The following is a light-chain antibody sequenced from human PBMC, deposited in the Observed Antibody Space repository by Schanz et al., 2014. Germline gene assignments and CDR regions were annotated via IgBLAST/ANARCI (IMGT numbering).Light chain of an antibody. J-gene: IGKJ1*01. Sequence: EIVLTQSPATLSLSPGERATLSCGASQSVSNNFLAWYQHKPGQSPRVLIYDASKRATGIPARFSGSGSGTDFTLTISSLQSEDFAVYYCQQYNNWPLKFGQGTKVEIK. CDR2: DAS. CDR1: QSVSNN. V-gene: IGKV3D-15*01. CDR3: QQYNNWPLK.